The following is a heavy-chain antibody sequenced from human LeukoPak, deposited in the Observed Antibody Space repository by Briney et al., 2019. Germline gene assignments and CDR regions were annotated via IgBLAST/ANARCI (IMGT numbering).Heavy chain of an antibody. Sequence: PGGPLRLSCAASGFTFSSYSMDWVRQAPGKGLEWVSSISSSSNNIYYADSVKGRFTISRDNGKNSLYLLMNSLRAEDTAVYYCVYGGGYFQHWGQGTPVTVSS. D-gene: IGHD4-23*01. CDR2: ISSSSNNI. CDR3: VYGGGYFQH. CDR1: GFTFSSYS. V-gene: IGHV3-21*04. J-gene: IGHJ1*01.